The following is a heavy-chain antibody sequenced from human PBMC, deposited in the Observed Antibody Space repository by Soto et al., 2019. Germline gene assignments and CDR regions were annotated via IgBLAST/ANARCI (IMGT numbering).Heavy chain of an antibody. CDR3: ANIPRGFRTGSIDF. Sequence: GGSLRLSCAASGFTFSAYAMTWVRQAPEKGLEWVSAVSSGGSIYYEESVKGRFTISRENSKNTLYLQMTSLRAEDTAVYYCANIPRGFRTGSIDFRGQGTLVTVSS. D-gene: IGHD3-3*01. CDR1: GFTFSAYA. J-gene: IGHJ4*02. CDR2: VSSGGSI. V-gene: IGHV3-23*01.